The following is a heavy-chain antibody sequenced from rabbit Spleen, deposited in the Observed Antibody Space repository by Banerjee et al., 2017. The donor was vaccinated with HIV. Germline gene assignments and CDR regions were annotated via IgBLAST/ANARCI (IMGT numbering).Heavy chain of an antibody. Sequence: QEQLEESGGDLVQPGGTLTLTCTASGFSFTSNYYMCWFRQAPGKGLEWIACIYTGGSGSTYYASWAKGRFTISKTSSTTVTLQMTSLTAADTATYFCARGGYSAGDGFSLWGPGTLVTVS. V-gene: IGHV1S45*01. D-gene: IGHD7-1*01. CDR1: GFSFTSNYY. CDR2: IYTGGSGST. CDR3: ARGGYSAGDGFSL. J-gene: IGHJ4*01.